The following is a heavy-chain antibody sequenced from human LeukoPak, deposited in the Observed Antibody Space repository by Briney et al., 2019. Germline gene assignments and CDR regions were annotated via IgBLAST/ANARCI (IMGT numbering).Heavy chain of an antibody. J-gene: IGHJ4*02. D-gene: IGHD6-13*01. CDR2: IYYSGST. Sequence: PSETLSLICTVSGGSISSSSYYWGWIRQPPGKGLEWIGSIYYSGSTYYNPSLKSRVTISVDTSKNQFSLKLSSVTAADTAVYYCARQVQGAAAGMFGYWGQGTLVTVSS. V-gene: IGHV4-39*01. CDR3: ARQVQGAAAGMFGY. CDR1: GGSISSSSYY.